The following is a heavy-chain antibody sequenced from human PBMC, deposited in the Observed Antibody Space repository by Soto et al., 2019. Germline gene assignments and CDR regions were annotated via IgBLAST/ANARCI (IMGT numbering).Heavy chain of an antibody. V-gene: IGHV4-31*03. CDR2: IYYSGST. CDR1: GGSISSGGYY. J-gene: IGHJ6*03. CDR3: AREHSWGPYCSGGSCYSGDVSYMDV. Sequence: PSETLSLTCTVSGGSISSGGYYWSWIRQHPGKGLEWIGYIYYSGSTYYNTSLKSRVTISVDTSKNQFSLKLSSVTAADTAVYNCAREHSWGPYCSGGSCYSGDVSYMDVWGKGTTVTVSS. D-gene: IGHD2-15*01.